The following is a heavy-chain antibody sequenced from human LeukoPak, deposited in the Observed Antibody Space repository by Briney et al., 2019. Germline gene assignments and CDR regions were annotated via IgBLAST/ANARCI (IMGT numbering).Heavy chain of an antibody. Sequence: ASVKVSCKASGYTFTSYGISWVRQAPGQGLEWMGWISAYNGNTNYAQILQGRVTMTTDTSTSTAYMELSSLRSEDTALYYCARDQIGVAAAAYWGQGTLVTVSS. V-gene: IGHV1-18*01. J-gene: IGHJ4*02. CDR1: GYTFTSYG. CDR2: ISAYNGNT. D-gene: IGHD6-13*01. CDR3: ARDQIGVAAAAY.